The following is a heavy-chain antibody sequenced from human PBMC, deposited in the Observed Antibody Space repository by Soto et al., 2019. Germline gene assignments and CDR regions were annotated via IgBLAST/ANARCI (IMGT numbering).Heavy chain of an antibody. D-gene: IGHD2-8*02. Sequence: VQLVQSGAAGRKPGSSVKVSCKASGATFTKYAITWVRQAPRQGLEWMGGIVPLPGTTNYAQKFRGRVTVRAADSTSTAYLEQSRLRSENTAGDYCAGGDGCLGGSTGWPGYAFDDWGQGTMVIVSS. CDR1: GATFTKYA. CDR3: AGGDGCLGGSTGWPGYAFDD. V-gene: IGHV1-69*01. CDR2: IVPLPGTT. J-gene: IGHJ3*01.